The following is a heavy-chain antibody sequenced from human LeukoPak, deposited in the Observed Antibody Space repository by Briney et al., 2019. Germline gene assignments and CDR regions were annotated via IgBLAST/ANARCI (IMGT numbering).Heavy chain of an antibody. CDR1: GGTFSSYA. J-gene: IGHJ3*02. D-gene: IGHD2-2*02. CDR2: IIPIFGTA. CDR3: ARPRYCSSTSCYTQAFDI. V-gene: IGHV1-69*13. Sequence: ASVKVSCKASGGTFSSYAISWVRQAPGQGLEWMGGIIPIFGTANYAQKFQGRVTITADESTSTAYMELSSLRSEDTAVYYCARPRYCSSTSCYTQAFDIWGQGTMVTVSS.